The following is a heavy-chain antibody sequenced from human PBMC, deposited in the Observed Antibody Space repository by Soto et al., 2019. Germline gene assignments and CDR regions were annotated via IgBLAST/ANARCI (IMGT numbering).Heavy chain of an antibody. D-gene: IGHD1-26*01. Sequence: VASVKVSCKASGYTFTGYYMHWVRQAPGQGLEWMGWINPNSGGTNYAQKFQGWVTMTRDTSISTAYMELSRLRSDDTAVYYCARVSRAVGAADAFDIWGQGTMVTVSS. CDR3: ARVSRAVGAADAFDI. CDR2: INPNSGGT. J-gene: IGHJ3*02. CDR1: GYTFTGYY. V-gene: IGHV1-2*04.